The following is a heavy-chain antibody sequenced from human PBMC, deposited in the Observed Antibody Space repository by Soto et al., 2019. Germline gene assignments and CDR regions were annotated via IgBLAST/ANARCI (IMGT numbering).Heavy chain of an antibody. D-gene: IGHD6-19*01. CDR2: IYPGDSDT. V-gene: IGHV5-51*01. Sequence: GESLKISCKGSGYSFTSYWIGWVRQMPGKGLEWMGIIYPGDSDTRYSPSFQGQVTISADKSISTACLQWSSLKASDTAMYYCARHTIAVAGGYYYYYGMDVWGQGTTVTVS. CDR1: GYSFTSYW. J-gene: IGHJ6*02. CDR3: ARHTIAVAGGYYYYYGMDV.